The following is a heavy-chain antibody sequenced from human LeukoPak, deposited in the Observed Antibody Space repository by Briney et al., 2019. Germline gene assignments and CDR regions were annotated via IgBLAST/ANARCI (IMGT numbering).Heavy chain of an antibody. CDR1: GFTFDDYG. Sequence: PGGSLRLSCAASGFTFDDYGMSWVRQAPGKGLEWIGTLSHGGSAYYNPSLKSRVTISGDTSRTPISLNLNSVTAADTAVYYCANFRTGTILVTWGQGILVTVSS. V-gene: IGHV4-38-2*01. D-gene: IGHD1-7*01. CDR3: ANFRTGTILVT. CDR2: LSHGGSA. J-gene: IGHJ5*02.